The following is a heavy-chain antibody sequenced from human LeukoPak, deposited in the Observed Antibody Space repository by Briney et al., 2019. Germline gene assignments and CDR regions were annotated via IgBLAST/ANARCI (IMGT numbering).Heavy chain of an antibody. D-gene: IGHD6-13*01. CDR1: GVSISSYY. V-gene: IGHV4-4*07. CDR2: IYTSGST. J-gene: IGHJ4*02. CDR3: ASSSWAWVDY. Sequence: PSETLSLTCTVSGVSISSYYWSWVRQPAGKGLEWVGRIYTSGSTNYTPSLKSRVTMSVDTSKNQFSLKLSSLTAADTAVYYCASSSWAWVDYWGQGTLVTVSS.